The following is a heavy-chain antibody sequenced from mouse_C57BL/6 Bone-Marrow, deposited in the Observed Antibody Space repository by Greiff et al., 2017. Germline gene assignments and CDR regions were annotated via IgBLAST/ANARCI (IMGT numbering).Heavy chain of an antibody. J-gene: IGHJ4*01. D-gene: IGHD1-1*01. CDR2: IRSKSNNYAT. CDR3: VRGTVVATDYAMDY. V-gene: IGHV10-1*01. Sequence: EVNVVESGGGLVQPKGSLKLSCAASGFSFNTYAMNWVRQAPGKGLEWVARIRSKSNNYATYYADSVKDRFTISRDDSESMLYLQMNNLKTEDTAMYYCVRGTVVATDYAMDYWGQGTSVTVSS. CDR1: GFSFNTYA.